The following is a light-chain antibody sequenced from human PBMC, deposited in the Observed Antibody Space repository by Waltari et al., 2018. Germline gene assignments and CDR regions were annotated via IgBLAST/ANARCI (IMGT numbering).Light chain of an antibody. CDR2: DFT. Sequence: QSALTQPRSVSGSPGQSVTISCTGPSTDVGGDNYVTWHKQHPGEDPKLMIYDFTKRPSGVPARFSGSKSGNTASLTISGLQAEDEADYYCCSYAQTYTLIFGGGTKVTVL. V-gene: IGLV2-11*01. J-gene: IGLJ2*01. CDR1: STDVGGDNY. CDR3: CSYAQTYTLI.